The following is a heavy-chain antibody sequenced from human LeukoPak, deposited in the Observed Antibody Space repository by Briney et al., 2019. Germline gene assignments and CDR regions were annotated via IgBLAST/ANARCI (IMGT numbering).Heavy chain of an antibody. Sequence: TGGSLRFSGAASGLTFTSYAMNWFRKAPGKGLGGFLSISGGGGSPYYADSVKGRFTISRDNSKNTLYLQMNSLRAEDTAVYYCAKDAHYYDTSGYYSDYWGQGTLVTVSS. CDR2: ISGGGGSP. CDR3: AKDAHYYDTSGYYSDY. CDR1: GLTFTSYA. D-gene: IGHD3-22*01. V-gene: IGHV3-23*01. J-gene: IGHJ4*02.